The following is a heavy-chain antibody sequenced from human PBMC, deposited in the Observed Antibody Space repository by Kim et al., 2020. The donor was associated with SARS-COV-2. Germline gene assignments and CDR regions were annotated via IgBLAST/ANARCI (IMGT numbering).Heavy chain of an antibody. V-gene: IGHV3-30*04. D-gene: IGHD3-10*01. Sequence: GGSLRLSCAASGFTFSSYAMHWVRQAPGKGLEWVAVISYDGSNKYYADSVKGRFTISRDNSKNTLYLQMNSLRAEDTAVYYCARTTSGSYWWTFDYWGQGTLVTVSS. CDR2: ISYDGSNK. CDR3: ARTTSGSYWWTFDY. CDR1: GFTFSSYA. J-gene: IGHJ4*02.